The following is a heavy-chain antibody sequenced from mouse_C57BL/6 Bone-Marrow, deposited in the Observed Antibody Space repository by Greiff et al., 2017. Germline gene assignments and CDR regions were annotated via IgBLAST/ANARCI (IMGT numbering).Heavy chain of an antibody. CDR2: ISSGGSYT. CDR1: GFTFSSYG. V-gene: IGHV5-6*01. Sequence: EVQRVESGGDLVKPGGSLKLSCAASGFTFSSYGMSWVRQTPDKRLEWVATISSGGSYTYYPDSVKGRFTISRDNAKHTLYLQMSSLNSEDTAMYYCARRDNYSNFYAMDYWGEGTSVTVSS. J-gene: IGHJ4*01. D-gene: IGHD2-5*01. CDR3: ARRDNYSNFYAMDY.